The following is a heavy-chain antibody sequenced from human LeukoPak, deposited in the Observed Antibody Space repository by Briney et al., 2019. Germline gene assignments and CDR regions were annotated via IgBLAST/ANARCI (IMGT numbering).Heavy chain of an antibody. Sequence: GGSLRLSCAASGFTFSSYSMNWVRQAPGKGLEWVSSISSSSSYIYYVDSVKGRFTISRDNSKNALYLQMNSLRAEDTAVYYCARDGRWELLGIRYYFDYWGQGTLVTVSS. J-gene: IGHJ4*02. CDR3: ARDGRWELLGIRYYFDY. CDR2: ISSSSSYI. V-gene: IGHV3-21*01. CDR1: GFTFSSYS. D-gene: IGHD1-26*01.